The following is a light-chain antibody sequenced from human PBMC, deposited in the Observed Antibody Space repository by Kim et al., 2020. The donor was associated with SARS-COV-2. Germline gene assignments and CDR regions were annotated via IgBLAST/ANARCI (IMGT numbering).Light chain of an antibody. J-gene: IGKJ1*01. Sequence: EIVLTQSPGTLSLSPGERATLSCRASQSVSSSYLAWYQQKPGQAPRLLIYGTSSRATDIPDRFSGSGSGTDFTLTINRLEPEDFAVYFCQQYDASPWTFGQGTKVEIK. CDR1: QSVSSSY. CDR3: QQYDASPWT. V-gene: IGKV3-20*01. CDR2: GTS.